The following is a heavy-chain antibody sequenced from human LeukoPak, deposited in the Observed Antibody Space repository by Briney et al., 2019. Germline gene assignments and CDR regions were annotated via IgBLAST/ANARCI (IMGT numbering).Heavy chain of an antibody. Sequence: GRSLRLSCAASGFTFSTYAMHWVRQAPGKGLEWVAAISYDGSNKNYADSVKGRFTISRDNSKNTLYLQMNSLRAEDTAVYYCARMVYDPRAFDIWGQGTMVTVSS. CDR1: GFTFSTYA. CDR2: ISYDGSNK. CDR3: ARMVYDPRAFDI. D-gene: IGHD2-8*01. V-gene: IGHV3-30*04. J-gene: IGHJ3*02.